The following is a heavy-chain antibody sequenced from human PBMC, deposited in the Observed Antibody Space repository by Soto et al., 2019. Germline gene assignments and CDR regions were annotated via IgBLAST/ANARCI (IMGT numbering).Heavy chain of an antibody. CDR2: IYHSGST. CDR3: ARVPSP. V-gene: IGHV4-30-2*01. Sequence: QLQLKESVSGLVKPSQTLSLTCAVSGGSISSGGYSWSWIRQPPGKGLEWIGYIYHSGSTYYNPFIKSPVTISVDRSKNQFSLKLSSVTAAETAVYYCARVPSPWGQGTLVTVSS. CDR1: GGSISSGGYS. J-gene: IGHJ5*02.